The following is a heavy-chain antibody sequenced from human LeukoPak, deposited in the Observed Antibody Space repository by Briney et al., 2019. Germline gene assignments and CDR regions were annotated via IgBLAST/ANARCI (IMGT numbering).Heavy chain of an antibody. D-gene: IGHD2-2*02. J-gene: IGHJ4*02. V-gene: IGHV3-49*04. CDR1: GFTFGDYA. CDR3: TRVYCSSTSCYRVLGFDY. Sequence: GRSLRLSCTASGFTFGDYAKSWVRQAPGKGLEWVGFIRSKAYGGTTEYAASVKGRFTISRDDSKSIAYLQMNSLKTEDTAVYYCTRVYCSSTSCYRVLGFDYWGQGTLVTVSS. CDR2: IRSKAYGGTT.